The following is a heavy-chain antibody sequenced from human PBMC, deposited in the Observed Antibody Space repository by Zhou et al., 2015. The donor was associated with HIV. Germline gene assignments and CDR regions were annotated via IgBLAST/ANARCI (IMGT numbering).Heavy chain of an antibody. Sequence: QVQLVQSGAEVKKPGSSVKVSCKASGGTFSSYTISWVRQAPGQGLEWMGRIIPILGIANYAQKFQGRVTITADKSTSTAYMELSSLRSEDTAVYYCARDRRGVVAHNWFDPWGQGTLVTVSS. D-gene: IGHD2-21*01. V-gene: IGHV1-69*08. J-gene: IGHJ5*02. CDR3: ARDRRGVVAHNWFDP. CDR1: GGTFSSYT. CDR2: IIPILGIA.